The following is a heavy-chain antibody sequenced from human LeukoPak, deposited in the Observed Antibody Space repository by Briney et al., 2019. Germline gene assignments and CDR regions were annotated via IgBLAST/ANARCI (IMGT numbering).Heavy chain of an antibody. J-gene: IGHJ5*02. CDR2: IYTSGST. V-gene: IGHV4-4*07. D-gene: IGHD6-19*01. Sequence: SETLPLTCTVSGGSISSYYWSWIRQPAGKGLEWIGRIYTSGSTNYNPSLKNRGTMSVDTPKNQFPLKLSSATTADTAVYYCRRGHLAVAVTGNWFAPWGEGALFTVSS. CDR3: RRGHLAVAVTGNWFAP. CDR1: GGSISSYY.